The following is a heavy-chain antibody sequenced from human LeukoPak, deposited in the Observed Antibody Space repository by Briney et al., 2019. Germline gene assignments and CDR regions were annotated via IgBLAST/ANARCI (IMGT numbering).Heavy chain of an antibody. CDR2: ISSSGSTI. Sequence: GGALRLSCAASGFTFSSYEMNWVRQAPGKGLEWVSYISSSGSTIYYADSVKGRFTISRDNAKSSLYLQMNSLRAEDTAVYYCARDGYRENDYWGQRTLVTVSS. J-gene: IGHJ4*02. D-gene: IGHD5-12*01. CDR1: GFTFSSYE. CDR3: ARDGYRENDY. V-gene: IGHV3-48*03.